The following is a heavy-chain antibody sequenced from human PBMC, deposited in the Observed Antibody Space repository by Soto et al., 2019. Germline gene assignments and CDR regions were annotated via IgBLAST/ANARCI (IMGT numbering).Heavy chain of an antibody. J-gene: IGHJ4*02. CDR1: GYTFTSYG. V-gene: IGHV1-18*04. D-gene: IGHD6-13*01. CDR3: ARAPQTVAGAGIWY. CDR2: ISGYNGDT. Sequence: ASVKVSCKASGYTFTSYGISWVRQAPGQGLEWMGWISGYNGDTNHAQKLQGRVTMTTDTSTSTAYMELRSLRSDDTAVYYCARAPQTVAGAGIWYWGKGTLVTVSS.